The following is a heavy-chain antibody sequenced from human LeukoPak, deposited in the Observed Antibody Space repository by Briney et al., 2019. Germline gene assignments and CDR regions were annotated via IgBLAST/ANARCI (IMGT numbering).Heavy chain of an antibody. Sequence: GGSLRLSCAASGFTFNNYGMHWVRQAPGKGLEWVSFISSSSSYTYYADSVKGRFTISRDNAKTSLYLQMNSLRVEDTAVYYCARGRYFDWLLDFDYWGQGTLVTVSS. J-gene: IGHJ4*02. CDR1: GFTFNNYG. CDR3: ARGRYFDWLLDFDY. CDR2: ISSSSSYT. D-gene: IGHD3-9*01. V-gene: IGHV3-21*01.